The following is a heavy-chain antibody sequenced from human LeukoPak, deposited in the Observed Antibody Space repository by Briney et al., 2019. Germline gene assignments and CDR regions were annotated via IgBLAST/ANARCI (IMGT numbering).Heavy chain of an antibody. CDR1: GFTFSTYA. D-gene: IGHD5-18*01. J-gene: IGHJ4*02. CDR3: AKGLGYSSARPFDY. Sequence: PGGSLRLSCAASGFTFSTYAMHWVRQAPGKGLEWVAVISYDASNQYYADSVKGRFTISRDNSKNTLYLQMNGLRAEDTAVYYCAKGLGYSSARPFDYWGQGTLVTVSS. CDR2: ISYDASNQ. V-gene: IGHV3-30*18.